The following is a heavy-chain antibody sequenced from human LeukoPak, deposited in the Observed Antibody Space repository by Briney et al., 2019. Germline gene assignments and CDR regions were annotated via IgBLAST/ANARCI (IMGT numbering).Heavy chain of an antibody. D-gene: IGHD2/OR15-2a*01. CDR1: GYTFTGYY. J-gene: IGHJ3*02. CDR2: INPNSGGT. Sequence: ASVKVPCKASGYTFTGYYMHWVRQAPGQGLEWMGWINPNSGGTNYAQKFQGRVTMTRDTSISTAYMELSRLRSDDTAVYYCASSSTLTDAFDIWGQGTMVTVSS. V-gene: IGHV1-2*02. CDR3: ASSSTLTDAFDI.